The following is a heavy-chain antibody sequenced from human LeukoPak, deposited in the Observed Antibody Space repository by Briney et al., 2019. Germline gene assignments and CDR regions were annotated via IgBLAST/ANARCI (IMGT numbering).Heavy chain of an antibody. V-gene: IGHV4-34*01. CDR1: GGSFSGYY. D-gene: IGHD5-12*01. J-gene: IGHJ4*02. Sequence: SETLSLTCAVYGGSFSGYYWSWIRQPPGKGLEWIGEINHSGSTNYNPSLKSRVTISVDTSKNQFSLKLSSVTAADTAVYYCARGVPGYDPRAVWGQGTLVTVSS. CDR3: ARGVPGYDPRAV. CDR2: INHSGST.